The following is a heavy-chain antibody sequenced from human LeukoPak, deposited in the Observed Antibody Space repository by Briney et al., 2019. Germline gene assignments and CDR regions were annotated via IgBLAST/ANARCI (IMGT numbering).Heavy chain of an antibody. J-gene: IGHJ4*02. D-gene: IGHD3-3*01. V-gene: IGHV3-7*01. CDR3: ARISTIFGVGKGDY. CDR2: IKEDGSEK. CDR1: GFTFSSYW. Sequence: PGGSLRLSCAASGFTFSSYWMTWVRPAPGKGLEWGASIKEDGSEKSYVDSVKGRFTISRDNAKNSLYLQMNSLRAEDTAVYYCARISTIFGVGKGDYWGQGTLVTVSS.